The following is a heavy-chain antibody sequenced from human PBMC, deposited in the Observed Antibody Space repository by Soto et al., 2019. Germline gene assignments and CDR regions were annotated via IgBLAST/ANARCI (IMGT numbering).Heavy chain of an antibody. D-gene: IGHD2-2*01. J-gene: IGHJ6*02. Sequence: EVQLVESGGGLVKPGGSLRLSCAASGFTFSSYSMNWVRQAPGKGLEWVSSISSSSTYIYYADSVKGRFTISRDNAKNSLYLQMNSLRAEDTTVYYCARGTVGYCSSTSCSNYYYYGMDVWGQGTTLTVSS. CDR1: GFTFSSYS. V-gene: IGHV3-21*01. CDR2: ISSSSTYI. CDR3: ARGTVGYCSSTSCSNYYYYGMDV.